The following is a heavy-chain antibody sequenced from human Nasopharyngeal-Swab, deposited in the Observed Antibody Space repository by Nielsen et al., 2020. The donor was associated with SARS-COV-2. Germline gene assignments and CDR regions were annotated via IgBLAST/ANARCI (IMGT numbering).Heavy chain of an antibody. Sequence: SETLSLTCTVSGGSISSYYWSWIRQPAGKGLEWIGRIYTSGSTNYNPSLKSRVTMSVDTSTNQFSLKLSSVTAADTAVYYCARDVYDSSGYYYQDYWGQGTLVTVSS. CDR2: IYTSGST. CDR3: ARDVYDSSGYYYQDY. D-gene: IGHD3-22*01. CDR1: GGSISSYY. V-gene: IGHV4-4*07. J-gene: IGHJ4*02.